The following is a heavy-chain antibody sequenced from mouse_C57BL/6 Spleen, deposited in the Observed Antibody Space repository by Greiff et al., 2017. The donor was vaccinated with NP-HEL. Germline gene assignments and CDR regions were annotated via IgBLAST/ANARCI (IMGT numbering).Heavy chain of an antibody. J-gene: IGHJ2*01. CDR1: GYSITSGYY. CDR2: ISYDGSN. V-gene: IGHV3-6*01. CDR3: AREGTGFYFDY. Sequence: EVHLVESGPGLVKPSQSLSLTCSVTGYSITSGYYWNWIRQFPGNKLEWMGYISYDGSNNYNPSLKNRISITRDTSKNQFFLKLNSVTTEDTAKYYCAREGTGFYFDYWGQGTTLTVSS. D-gene: IGHD3-3*01.